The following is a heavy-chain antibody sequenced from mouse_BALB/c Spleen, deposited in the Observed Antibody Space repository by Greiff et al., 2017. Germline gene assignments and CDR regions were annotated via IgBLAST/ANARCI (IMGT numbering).Heavy chain of an antibody. Sequence: EVQLQESGAELVKPGASVKLSCTASGFNIKDTYMHWVKQRPEQGLEWIGRIDPANGNTKYDPKFQGKATITADTSSNTAYLQLSSLTSEDTAVYYCARAPLFITTVVARGSYAMDYWGQGTSVTVSS. V-gene: IGHV14-3*02. D-gene: IGHD1-1*01. CDR1: GFNIKDTY. CDR2: IDPANGNT. CDR3: ARAPLFITTVVARGSYAMDY. J-gene: IGHJ4*01.